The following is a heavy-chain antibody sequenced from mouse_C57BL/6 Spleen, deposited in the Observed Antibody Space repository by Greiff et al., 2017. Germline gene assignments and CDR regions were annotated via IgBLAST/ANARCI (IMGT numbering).Heavy chain of an antibody. Sequence: VQLQQSGAELVKPGASVKLSCTASGFNIKDYYMHWVKQRTEQGLEWIGRIDPEDGETKYAPKFPGKATITADTSSNTAYLQLSSLTSEDTAVYYCARWGITTVELDYWGQGTTLTVSS. D-gene: IGHD1-1*01. J-gene: IGHJ2*01. CDR2: IDPEDGET. CDR3: ARWGITTVELDY. V-gene: IGHV14-2*01. CDR1: GFNIKDYY.